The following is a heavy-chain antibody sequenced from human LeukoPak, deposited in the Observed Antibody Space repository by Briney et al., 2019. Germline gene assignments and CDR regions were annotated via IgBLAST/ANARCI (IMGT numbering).Heavy chain of an antibody. CDR1: GFTFSGYG. Sequence: PGRSLRLSCAASGFTFSGYGMHWVRQAPGKGLERVAVISYDGSNKYYADSVKGRFTISRDNSKNTLYLQMNSLRAEDTAVYYCANDVGYSGYRWGQGTLVTVSS. D-gene: IGHD5-12*01. J-gene: IGHJ4*02. V-gene: IGHV3-30*18. CDR2: ISYDGSNK. CDR3: ANDVGYSGYR.